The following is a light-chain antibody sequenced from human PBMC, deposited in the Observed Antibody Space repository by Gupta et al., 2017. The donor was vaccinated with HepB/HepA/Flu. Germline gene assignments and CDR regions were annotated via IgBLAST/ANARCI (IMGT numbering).Light chain of an antibody. J-gene: IGLJ2*01. V-gene: IGLV1-44*01. CDR2: SNN. CDR1: SSNIGSNT. CDR3: AAWDDSLNGVV. Sequence: QSVLTQPPSASGSPGPTVTISCSGSSSNIGSNTVNCYQQLPGTAPKLLIYSNNQRPSGVPDRFSGSKSGTSASLAISGLQSEDEADYYCAAWDDSLNGVVFGGGTKLTVL.